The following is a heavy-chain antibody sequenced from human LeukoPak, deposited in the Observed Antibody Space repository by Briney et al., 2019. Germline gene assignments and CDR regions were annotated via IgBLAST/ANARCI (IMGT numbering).Heavy chain of an antibody. Sequence: SETLSLTCTVSGGSIGIYYWSWIRQPAGKGLEWIGRIYTSGSTNYNPSLKSRVTMSVDTSKNQFSLKLSSVTAADTAVYYCARVGNYYDSSGYYYFDYWGQGTLVTVSS. J-gene: IGHJ4*02. CDR2: IYTSGST. V-gene: IGHV4-4*07. D-gene: IGHD3-22*01. CDR3: ARVGNYYDSSGYYYFDY. CDR1: GGSIGIYY.